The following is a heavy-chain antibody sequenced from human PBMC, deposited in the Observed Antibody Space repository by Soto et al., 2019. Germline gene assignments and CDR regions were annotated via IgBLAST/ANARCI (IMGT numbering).Heavy chain of an antibody. Sequence: PVGSLRVSCEACRFTSSRLGMNWVRQVQGTVLEWHASISTGRSDTWYADSVKGRFIISRENAQNSLFLHMNTLRPEDKAMYYCARVAYWG. CDR3: ARVAY. CDR1: RFTSSRLG. CDR2: ISTGRSDT. V-gene: IGHV3-21*01. J-gene: IGHJ4*01.